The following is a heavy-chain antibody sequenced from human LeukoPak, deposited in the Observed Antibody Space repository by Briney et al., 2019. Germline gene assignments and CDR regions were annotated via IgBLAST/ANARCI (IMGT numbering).Heavy chain of an antibody. CDR3: TRHTERNSD. D-gene: IGHD2/OR15-2a*01. CDR1: GLTFSDST. V-gene: IGHV3-73*01. CDR2: IRTKPNTYAT. Sequence: GGSLKLSCAASGLTFSDSTIHWVRQASGKGLEWVGRIRTKPNTYATAYAASVKGRFIISRDDSKNTAYLQMNSLKTDDTAVYYCTRHTERNSDWGQGTLVTVSS. J-gene: IGHJ4*02.